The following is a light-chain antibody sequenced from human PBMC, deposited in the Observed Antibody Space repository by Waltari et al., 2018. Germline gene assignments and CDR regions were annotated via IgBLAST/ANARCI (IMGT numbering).Light chain of an antibody. CDR3: QHYVRLPAT. Sequence: GPPATLTFMARQRASSPLARYRLPPAQAPKPLPYGASTRATCIPDRLTGTWSATDFSLTLSSLEPEDFAIYFCQHYVRLPATFGQGTKVEIK. CDR2: GAS. J-gene: IGKJ1*01. V-gene: IGKV3-20*01. CDR1: QRASSP.